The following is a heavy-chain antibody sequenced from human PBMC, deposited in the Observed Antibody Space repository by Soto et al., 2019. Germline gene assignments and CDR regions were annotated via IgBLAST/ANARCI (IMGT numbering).Heavy chain of an antibody. CDR1: GFTFSSYA. CDR2: ISYDGSNK. D-gene: IGHD6-19*01. CDR3: AKASRRIAVAGTWTWFDP. Sequence: GGSLRLSCAASGFTFSSYAMHWVRQAPGKGLEWVAVISYDGSNKCYADSVKGRFTISRDNSKNTLYLQMNSLRAEDTAVYYCAKASRRIAVAGTWTWFDPWGQGTLVTVSS. J-gene: IGHJ5*02. V-gene: IGHV3-30-3*01.